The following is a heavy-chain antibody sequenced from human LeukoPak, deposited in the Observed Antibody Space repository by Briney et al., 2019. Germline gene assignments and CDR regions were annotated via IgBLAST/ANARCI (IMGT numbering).Heavy chain of an antibody. V-gene: IGHV1-69*04. CDR3: ARWGEAKGLLEY. CDR1: GGTFSSYA. D-gene: IGHD3-3*01. CDR2: IIPILGIA. J-gene: IGHJ4*02. Sequence: SVKVSCKASGGTFSSYAISWVRQAPGQGLEWMERIIPILGIANYAQKFQGRVTITADKSTSTAYMELSSLRSEDTAVYYCARWGEAKGLLEYWGQGTLVTVSS.